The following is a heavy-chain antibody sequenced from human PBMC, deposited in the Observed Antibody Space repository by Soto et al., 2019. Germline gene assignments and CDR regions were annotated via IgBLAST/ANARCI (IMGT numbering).Heavy chain of an antibody. D-gene: IGHD2-15*01. J-gene: IGHJ4*02. CDR2: IWYDGSNK. CDR3: ARESLGVSGGSCLDY. V-gene: IGHV3-33*01. Sequence: QVQLVESGGGVVQPGRSLRLSCAASGFTFSSYGMHWVRQAPGKGLEWVAVIWYDGSNKYYADSVKGRFTISRDNSKNTLYLQMNSLRAEDTAVYYCARESLGVSGGSCLDYWGQGTLVTVSS. CDR1: GFTFSSYG.